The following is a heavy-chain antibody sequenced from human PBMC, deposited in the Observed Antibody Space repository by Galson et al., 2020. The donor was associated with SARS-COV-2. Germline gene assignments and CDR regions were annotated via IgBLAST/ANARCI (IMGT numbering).Heavy chain of an antibody. CDR2: ISSSGTFI. Sequence: GESLKISCAASGFTFSSYGMHWVRQAPGKGLEWVSSISSSGTFIYYADSVKGRFTISRDDAKNSLYLQMSSLGAEDTAVYYCARGPYYYDSSGYYFADYMDVWGKGTTVTISS. CDR1: GFTFSSYG. J-gene: IGHJ6*03. D-gene: IGHD3-22*01. CDR3: ARGPYYYDSSGYYFADYMDV. V-gene: IGHV3-21*01.